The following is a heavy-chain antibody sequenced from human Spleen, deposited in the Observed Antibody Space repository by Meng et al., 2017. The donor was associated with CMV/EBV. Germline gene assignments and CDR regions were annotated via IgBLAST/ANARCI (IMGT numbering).Heavy chain of an antibody. CDR1: GGSVNSGSYY. J-gene: IGHJ4*02. D-gene: IGHD3-3*01. Sequence: SGGSVNSGSYYWGWLRQPPGKGLEWIGYIYYSGSTNYTPSLKSRVSISVDTSKNQFSLKLSSVTAADTAVYYCARSKIFGAVPQDYWGQGTLVTVSS. CDR2: IYYSGST. V-gene: IGHV4-61*01. CDR3: ARSKIFGAVPQDY.